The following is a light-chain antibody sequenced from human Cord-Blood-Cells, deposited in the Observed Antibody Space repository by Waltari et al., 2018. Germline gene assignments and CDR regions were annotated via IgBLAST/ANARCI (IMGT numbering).Light chain of an antibody. CDR2: DAS. Sequence: ENVLTQSPATLSLSPGERATLSCRASQSVSSYSAWYQQKPGQAPRLLIYDASNRATGIPARFSGSGSGTDFTLTISSLEPEDFAVYYCQQRSNWLTFGGGTKVEIK. CDR3: QQRSNWLT. J-gene: IGKJ4*01. V-gene: IGKV3-11*01. CDR1: QSVSSY.